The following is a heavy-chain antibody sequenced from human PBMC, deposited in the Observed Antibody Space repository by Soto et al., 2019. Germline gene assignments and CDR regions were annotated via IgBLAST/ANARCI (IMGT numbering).Heavy chain of an antibody. V-gene: IGHV3-33*01. CDR2: IWYDGSNK. Sequence: QVQLVESGGGVVQPGRSLRLSCAASGFTFSSYGMHWVRQAPGKGLEWVAVIWYDGSNKYYADSVKGRFTISRDNSKNTLYLQMNSLRAEDTAVYYCARVPAAIGFAFDIWGQGTMVTVSS. CDR3: ARVPAAIGFAFDI. J-gene: IGHJ3*02. D-gene: IGHD2-2*01. CDR1: GFTFSSYG.